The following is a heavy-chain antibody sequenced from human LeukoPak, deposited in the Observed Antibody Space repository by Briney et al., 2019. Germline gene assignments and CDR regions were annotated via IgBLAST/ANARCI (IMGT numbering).Heavy chain of an antibody. Sequence: PSETLSLTCTVSGVSISGSSYYWGWIRQPPGKGLEWIGSIYYSGNTYYNPSLKSRVTISVDTSKNQFSLKLSSVTAADTAVYYRSRRHPPIWFFYFLGQGTLVTVSS. D-gene: IGHD3-10*01. J-gene: IGHJ4*02. CDR1: GVSISGSSYY. V-gene: IGHV4-39*01. CDR2: IYYSGNT. CDR3: SRRHPPIWFFYF.